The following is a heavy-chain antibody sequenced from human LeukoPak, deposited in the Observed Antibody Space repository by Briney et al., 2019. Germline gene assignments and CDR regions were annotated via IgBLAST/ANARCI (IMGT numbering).Heavy chain of an antibody. D-gene: IGHD6-19*01. J-gene: IGHJ4*02. CDR1: GFTFSSYW. CDR3: ARDTNRYSSSVGYFDY. Sequence: GGSLRLSCAASGFTFSSYWMSWVRQAPGKGLEWVANIKQDGSEKYYLDSVKGRFTISRDNAKNSLYLQMNSLRVEDTAVYYCARDTNRYSSSVGYFDYWGQGTLVTVSS. V-gene: IGHV3-7*03. CDR2: IKQDGSEK.